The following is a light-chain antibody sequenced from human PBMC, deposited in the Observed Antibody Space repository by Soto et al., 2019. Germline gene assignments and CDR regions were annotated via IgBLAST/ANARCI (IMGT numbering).Light chain of an antibody. J-gene: IGKJ2*01. CDR3: QESHST. CDR2: AAS. Sequence: DAQMTQSPSSLSASGGDSVTITCRASHSIGTYLDWYQHKPGKAPKLLIHAASSFQSGVPSRFSGSGSGTDFTLPISSLQPEDFATYYCQESHSTFVKGTKLEIK. V-gene: IGKV1-39*01. CDR1: HSIGTY.